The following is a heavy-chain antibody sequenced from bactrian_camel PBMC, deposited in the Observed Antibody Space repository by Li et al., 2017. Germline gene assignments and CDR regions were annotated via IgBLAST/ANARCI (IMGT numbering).Heavy chain of an antibody. Sequence: VQLVESGGGLVQPGGSLRLSCEASGFTFGDFYMSWVRQAPGKERELVSSISRDGSTTYTDSVKGRFTISQDNAKRTLYLQMNSLKIEDTAVYHCVAEPRGSASWGQGTQVTVS. V-gene: IGHV3S67*01. D-gene: IGHD7*01. CDR3: VAEPRGSAS. CDR1: GFTFGDFY. CDR2: ISRDGST. J-gene: IGHJ6*01.